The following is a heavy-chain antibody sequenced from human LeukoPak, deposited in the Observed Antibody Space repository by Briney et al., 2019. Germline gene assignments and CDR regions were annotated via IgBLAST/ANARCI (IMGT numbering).Heavy chain of an antibody. D-gene: IGHD1-14*01. CDR2: INPYSGGT. CDR1: GYILTGYY. J-gene: IGHJ5*02. Sequence: ASVKVSCKASGYILTGYYMHWVRQAPGQGLEWMGWINPYSGGTNYAQRFQDRVTMSRDTSISTVYMELSSLRSDDTAVYYCARDGVTTADNWFDPWGQGTLVTVSS. CDR3: ARDGVTTADNWFDP. V-gene: IGHV1-2*02.